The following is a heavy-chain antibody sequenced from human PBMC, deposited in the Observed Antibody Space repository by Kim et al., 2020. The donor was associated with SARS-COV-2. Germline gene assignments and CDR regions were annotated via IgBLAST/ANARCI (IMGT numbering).Heavy chain of an antibody. J-gene: IGHJ3*02. CDR2: DSAT. CDR3: ARGDSFDI. V-gene: IGHV5-51*01. Sequence: DSATRYSPSFQGQVTISADKSISTAYLQWSSLKASDTAMYYCARGDSFDIWGQGTMVTVSS.